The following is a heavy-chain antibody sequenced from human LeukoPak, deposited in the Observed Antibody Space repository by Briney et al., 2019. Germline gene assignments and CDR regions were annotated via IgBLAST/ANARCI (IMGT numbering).Heavy chain of an antibody. Sequence: SETLSLTCTVSGGSISSYYWSWIRQPPGKGLEWIGCIYYSGSTNYNPSLKSRVTISVDTSKNQFSLKLSSVTAADTAVYHCAREGHLAPAVAGDDAFDIWGQGTMVTVSS. D-gene: IGHD6-19*01. CDR2: IYYSGST. CDR3: AREGHLAPAVAGDDAFDI. V-gene: IGHV4-59*12. CDR1: GGSISSYY. J-gene: IGHJ3*02.